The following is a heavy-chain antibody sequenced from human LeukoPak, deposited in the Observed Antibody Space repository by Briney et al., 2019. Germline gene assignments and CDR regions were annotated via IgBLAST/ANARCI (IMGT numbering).Heavy chain of an antibody. CDR1: GFTFSSYG. Sequence: TGGSLRLSCAASGFTFSSYGMHWVRQAPGKGLEWVSAIGGSGGSTYYADSVKGRFTTSRDNSKNTLYLQMNSLRAEDTAVYYCAKPEEIGYCSSTSCRDYWGQGTLVTVSS. CDR2: IGGSGGST. D-gene: IGHD2-2*01. J-gene: IGHJ4*02. CDR3: AKPEEIGYCSSTSCRDY. V-gene: IGHV3-23*01.